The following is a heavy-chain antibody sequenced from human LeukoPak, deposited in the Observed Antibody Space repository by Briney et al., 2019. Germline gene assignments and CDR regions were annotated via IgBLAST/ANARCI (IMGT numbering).Heavy chain of an antibody. CDR1: GFTFSSYA. D-gene: IGHD1-26*01. Sequence: PGGFLRLSCAASGFTFSSYAMSWVRQAPGKGLEWVSAISGSGGSTYYADSVKGRFTISRDNSKNTLYLQMNSLRAEDTAVYYCAKVYSGSYTTYYFDYWGQGTLVTVSS. CDR2: ISGSGGST. CDR3: AKVYSGSYTTYYFDY. J-gene: IGHJ4*02. V-gene: IGHV3-23*01.